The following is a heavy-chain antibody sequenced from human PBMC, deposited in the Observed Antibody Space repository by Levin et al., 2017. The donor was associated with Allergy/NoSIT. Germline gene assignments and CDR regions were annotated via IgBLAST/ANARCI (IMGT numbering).Heavy chain of an antibody. CDR1: GFTFSGSA. CDR3: TSRVEMATT. CDR2: IRSKANSYAT. D-gene: IGHD5-24*01. V-gene: IGHV3-73*01. J-gene: IGHJ5*02. Sequence: GESLKISCAASGFTFSGSAMHWVRQASGKGLEWVGRIRSKANSYATAYAASVKGRFTISRDDSKNTAYLQMNSLKTEDTAVYYCTSRVEMATTWGQGTLVTVSS.